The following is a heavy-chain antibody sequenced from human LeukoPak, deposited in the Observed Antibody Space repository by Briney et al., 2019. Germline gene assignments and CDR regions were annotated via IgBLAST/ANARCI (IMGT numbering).Heavy chain of an antibody. D-gene: IGHD3-22*01. Sequence: SETLSLTCTVSGGSISSYYWSWIRQPAGKGLEWIGRIYTSGSTNYNPSLKSRVTMSVDTSKNQFSLKLSSVTAADTAVYYCARDNSSGYYPRFDPWGQGTLVIVSS. CDR1: GGSISSYY. V-gene: IGHV4-4*07. CDR3: ARDNSSGYYPRFDP. J-gene: IGHJ5*02. CDR2: IYTSGST.